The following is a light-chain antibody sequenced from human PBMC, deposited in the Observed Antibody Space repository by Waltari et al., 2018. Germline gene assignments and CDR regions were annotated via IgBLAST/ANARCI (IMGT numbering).Light chain of an antibody. CDR3: CSYAGLGIYV. CDR1: SRDVGNYNL. V-gene: IGLV2-23*02. CDR2: EVT. Sequence: QSGLTQPASVSGSPGQSITISCTGTSRDVGNYNLFSWYQQYPGKAPKLMVYEVTKRTSGVSDRFSGSKSGNTASLTIYGLQSEDEADYYCCSYAGLGIYVFGTGTKVTVL. J-gene: IGLJ1*01.